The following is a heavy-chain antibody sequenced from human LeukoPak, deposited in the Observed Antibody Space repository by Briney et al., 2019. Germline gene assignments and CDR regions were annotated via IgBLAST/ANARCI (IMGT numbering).Heavy chain of an antibody. D-gene: IGHD6-19*01. CDR1: GFTFSSYS. CDR2: IPHDGGNK. J-gene: IGHJ3*02. V-gene: IGHV3-30*03. Sequence: GGSLRLSCAASGFTFSSYSMNWVRQAPGKRLEWVALIPHDGGNKQYGDSAKGRFTVSRENSKNTVDLNMDSLTVDDTAIYYCAREAYSSGRAGTFDIWGQGTMVTVSS. CDR3: AREAYSSGRAGTFDI.